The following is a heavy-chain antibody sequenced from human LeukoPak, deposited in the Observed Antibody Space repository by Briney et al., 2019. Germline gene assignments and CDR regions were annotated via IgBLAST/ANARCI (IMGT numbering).Heavy chain of an antibody. J-gene: IGHJ1*01. CDR2: ISSNGGST. CDR3: VKDDSYYYDSSCYPH. CDR1: GFTFGTYA. D-gene: IGHD3-22*01. V-gene: IGHV3-64D*09. Sequence: VGSLCPSCAASGFTFGTYAMSWVRQAPGKGLEYVSAISSNGGSTYYADSVKGRFTISRDNSKNTLYLQMSSLRAEDTAVYHCVKDDSYYYDSSCYPHWGQGPVIPVS.